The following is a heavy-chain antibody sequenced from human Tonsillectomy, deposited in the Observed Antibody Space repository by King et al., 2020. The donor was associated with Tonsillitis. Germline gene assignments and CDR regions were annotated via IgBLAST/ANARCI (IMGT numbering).Heavy chain of an antibody. CDR3: ARRMGRFYFDDVCYYNFDY. Sequence: QLVQSGAEVKKPGESLKISCKGSGYRFTNYWIGWVRQMPGKGLEWVWTIYPGDSDTRYSPSFQGQVTISADKSINTAYLQWSSLKASDTAMYYCARRMGRFYFDDVCYYNFDYWGQGTLVTVSS. D-gene: IGHD3-22*01. CDR1: GYRFTNYW. V-gene: IGHV5-51*01. CDR2: IYPGDSDT. J-gene: IGHJ4*02.